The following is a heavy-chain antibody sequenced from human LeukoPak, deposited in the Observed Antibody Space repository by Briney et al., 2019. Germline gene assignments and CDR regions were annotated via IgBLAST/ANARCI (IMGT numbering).Heavy chain of an antibody. V-gene: IGHV3-48*03. Sequence: SLRLSCAASGFTFSSYEMNWVRQAPGKGLEGVSYISSSGSMIYYANSVKGRFTISRDNAKNSLYLQMSSLRAEDTAVYYCAREDLPSGSDTYDYWGQGTLVTVSS. CDR2: ISSSGSMI. J-gene: IGHJ4*02. CDR3: AREDLPSGSDTYDY. CDR1: GFTFSSYE. D-gene: IGHD1-26*01.